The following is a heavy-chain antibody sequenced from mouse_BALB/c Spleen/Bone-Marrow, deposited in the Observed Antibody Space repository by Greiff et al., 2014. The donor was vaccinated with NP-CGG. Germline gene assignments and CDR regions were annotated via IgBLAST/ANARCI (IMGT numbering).Heavy chain of an antibody. CDR3: ARRGDRLRAWFPY. CDR1: GYTFTEYI. CDR2: FYPGSGSI. D-gene: IGHD3-2*02. V-gene: IGHV1-62-2*01. J-gene: IGHJ3*01. Sequence: VHLVESGAELVKPGASVKLSCKASGYTFTEYIIHWVKQRSGQGLEWIGWFYPGSGSIKYNEKFKDKATLTADKSSSTVYMELSRLTSEEAAVYFCARRGDRLRAWFPYWGQGTLVTVSA.